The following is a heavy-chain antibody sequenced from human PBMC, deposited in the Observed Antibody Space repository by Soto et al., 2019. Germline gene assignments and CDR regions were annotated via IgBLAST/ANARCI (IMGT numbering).Heavy chain of an antibody. D-gene: IGHD5-18*01. CDR2: IIPIFGTA. CDR3: ARAFLHPAMFTRLHYSYYSLHF. J-gene: IGHJ6*03. V-gene: IGHV1-69*13. CDR1: GGTFSSYA. Sequence: SVKVSCKASGGTFSSYAISWVRQAPGQGLEWMGGIIPIFGTANYAQKFQGRVTITAGESTSTAYMELSSLRSEDTAVYYYARAFLHPAMFTRLHYSYYSLHFWGKG.